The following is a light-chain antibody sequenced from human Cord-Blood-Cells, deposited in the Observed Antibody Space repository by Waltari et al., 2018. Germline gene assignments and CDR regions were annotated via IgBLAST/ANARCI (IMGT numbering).Light chain of an antibody. J-gene: IGKJ1*01. V-gene: IGKV1-39*01. CDR1: QSTSSY. CDR2: AAS. Sequence: IQMIQSPSYLSASVGDRVTITCRASQSTSSYLNWYQQKPGKAPKPLIYAASSLQSGVPSRFSGSGSGTDSTLTISSLQPEDFATYYGQQSYSTPPWTFGQGTKVEIK. CDR3: QQSYSTPPWT.